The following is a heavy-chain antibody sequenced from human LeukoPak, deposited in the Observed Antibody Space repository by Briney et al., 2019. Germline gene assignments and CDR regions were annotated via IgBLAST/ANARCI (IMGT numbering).Heavy chain of an antibody. CDR3: ARASWFGEFAFDY. CDR1: GYTFTSYG. D-gene: IGHD3-10*01. J-gene: IGHJ4*02. CDR2: MNPNSGNT. V-gene: IGHV1-8*03. Sequence: ASVKVSCKASGYTFTSYGIGWVRQATGQGLEWMGWMNPNSGNTGYAQKFQGRVTITRNTSISTAYMELSSLRSEDAAVYYCARASWFGEFAFDYWGQGTLVTVSS.